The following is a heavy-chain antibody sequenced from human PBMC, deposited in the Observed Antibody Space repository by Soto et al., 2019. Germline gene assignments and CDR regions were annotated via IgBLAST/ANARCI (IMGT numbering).Heavy chain of an antibody. V-gene: IGHV3-9*01. Sequence: CLRVSIVTARLFFNNYTMHWVRPAPGKGPEWVSGLSGNSDIVAYAESVKGRFTISRDNAKKSLFLQMNNLRPEDTALYYCVISTGKFYADFDDWGQGTQVTVSS. CDR1: RLFFNNYT. CDR3: VISTGKFYADFDD. J-gene: IGHJ4*02. CDR2: LSGNSDIV. D-gene: IGHD7-27*01.